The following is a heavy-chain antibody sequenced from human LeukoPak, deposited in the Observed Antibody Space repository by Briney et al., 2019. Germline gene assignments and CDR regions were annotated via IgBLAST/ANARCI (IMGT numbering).Heavy chain of an antibody. CDR1: GGSYSNYY. J-gene: IGHJ4*02. Sequence: SETLSLTCAVYGGSYSNYYWSWIRQPPGKGLEWIGEVNHSEGTNYNPSLKSRVSISVDTSKNQFSLKLSSVTAADTAFYYCAAQIAARVYWGQGSLVTVSP. CDR2: VNHSEGT. V-gene: IGHV4-34*01. CDR3: AAQIAARVY. D-gene: IGHD6-6*01.